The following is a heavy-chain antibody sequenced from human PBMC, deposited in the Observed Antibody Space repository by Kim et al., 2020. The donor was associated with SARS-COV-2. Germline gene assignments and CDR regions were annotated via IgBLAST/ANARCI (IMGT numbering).Heavy chain of an antibody. CDR1: GFTFSSYS. J-gene: IGHJ2*01. V-gene: IGHV3-48*04. D-gene: IGHD2-8*01. CDR2: ISSSSSTI. CDR3: ASLSGGILYHWYFDL. Sequence: GGSLRLSCAASGFTFSSYSMNWVRQAPGKGLEWVSYISSSSSTIYYADSVKGRFTISRDNAKNSLYLQMNSLRAEDTAVYYCASLSGGILYHWYFDLWGRGTLVTVSS.